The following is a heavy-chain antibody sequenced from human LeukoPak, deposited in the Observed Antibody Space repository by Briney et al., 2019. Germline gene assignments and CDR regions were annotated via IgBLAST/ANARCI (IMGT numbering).Heavy chain of an antibody. CDR3: ASSMVRGVTQIDY. CDR1: GFTFSDYY. J-gene: IGHJ4*02. V-gene: IGHV3-11*01. Sequence: GGSLRLSCAASGFTFSDYYMSWIRQAPGKGLEWVSYISSSGSTIHYADSVKGRFTISRDNAKNSLYLQMNSLRAEDTAVYYCASSMVRGVTQIDYWGQGTLVTVSS. CDR2: ISSSGSTI. D-gene: IGHD3-10*01.